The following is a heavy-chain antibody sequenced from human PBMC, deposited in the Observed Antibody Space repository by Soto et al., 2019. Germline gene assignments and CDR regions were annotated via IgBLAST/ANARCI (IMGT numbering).Heavy chain of an antibody. CDR1: GFTIEDHA. Sequence: EVQLVQSGGGLVQPGRSLRLSCAASGFTIEDHAMHWVRQIPGRGLEWVAGISWNSATIDYADSVKGRFTVCRDNAKSSLYLHMNSLRPEDTSLYYCAKDTSVISGVVAFDIWGQGTMVTVSS. V-gene: IGHV3-9*01. J-gene: IGHJ3*02. D-gene: IGHD2-21*01. CDR2: ISWNSATI. CDR3: AKDTSVISGVVAFDI.